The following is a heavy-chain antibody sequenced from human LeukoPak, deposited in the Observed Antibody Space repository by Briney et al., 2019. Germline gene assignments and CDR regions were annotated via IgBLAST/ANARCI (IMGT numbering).Heavy chain of an antibody. CDR1: GFTFSSYW. Sequence: GGSLRLSCAASGFTFSSYWMSWVRQAPGKGLEWVANIKQDGSEKYYVDSVKGRFTISRDNAKNSLYLQMNSLRAEDTAVYYCARASGFIFRFAFDIWGQGTMVTVSS. D-gene: IGHD3-22*01. J-gene: IGHJ3*02. CDR3: ARASGFIFRFAFDI. V-gene: IGHV3-7*04. CDR2: IKQDGSEK.